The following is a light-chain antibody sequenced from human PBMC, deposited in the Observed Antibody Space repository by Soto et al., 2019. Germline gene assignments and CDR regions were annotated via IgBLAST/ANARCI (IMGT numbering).Light chain of an antibody. CDR1: QSVSSY. V-gene: IGKV1-39*01. CDR2: TAS. Sequence: DIQMTQSPSSLSASVGDRVTITCRASQSVSSYLNWYQQKPGKAPKLLISTASNLQSGVPSRFSGSGSGTDFTLTISSLQPEDFATYYCPQSSSTPRRTFGQGTKVEIK. J-gene: IGKJ1*01. CDR3: PQSSSTPRRT.